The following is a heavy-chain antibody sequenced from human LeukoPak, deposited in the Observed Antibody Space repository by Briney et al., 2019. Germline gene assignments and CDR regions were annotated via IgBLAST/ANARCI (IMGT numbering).Heavy chain of an antibody. CDR3: ARNLNY. V-gene: IGHV3-74*01. CDR1: GFTFSSYR. J-gene: IGHJ4*02. CDR2: INSDGSST. Sequence: GGSLRLSCAASGFTFSSYRMHWVRHAPEKGLVWVSRINSDGSSTTYADSVKGRFTISRDNANNTLYLQMNSLRAEDTAVYYCARNLNYWGQGTLVTVSS. D-gene: IGHD3-9*01.